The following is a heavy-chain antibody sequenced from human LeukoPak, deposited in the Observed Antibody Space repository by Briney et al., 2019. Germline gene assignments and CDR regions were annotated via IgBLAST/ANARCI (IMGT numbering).Heavy chain of an antibody. Sequence: PGGSLRLSCAASGFTLSRYAMSWVRHPPGKGLEWVSAIGGSGGSTFYTASVKGRFTISRDNSKNPLYLQMNSLRAEDTAVYYCAKDLKGYYGSGSYPHWGQGTLVTVSS. V-gene: IGHV3-23*01. CDR1: GFTLSRYA. J-gene: IGHJ4*02. CDR2: IGGSGGST. CDR3: AKDLKGYYGSGSYPH. D-gene: IGHD3-10*01.